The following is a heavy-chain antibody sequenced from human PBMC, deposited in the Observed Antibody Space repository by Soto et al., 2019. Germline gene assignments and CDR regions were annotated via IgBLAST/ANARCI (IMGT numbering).Heavy chain of an antibody. V-gene: IGHV4-34*01. Sequence: PSETLSLTCAVYGGSFSGYYWSWIRQPPGKGLEWIGEINHSGSTNYNPSLKSRVTISVDTSKNQFSLKLSSVTAADTAVYYCARTQRYYYYYYGMDVWGQVTTVTVSS. CDR3: ARTQRYYYYYYGMDV. CDR1: GGSFSGYY. CDR2: INHSGST. D-gene: IGHD2-2*01. J-gene: IGHJ6*02.